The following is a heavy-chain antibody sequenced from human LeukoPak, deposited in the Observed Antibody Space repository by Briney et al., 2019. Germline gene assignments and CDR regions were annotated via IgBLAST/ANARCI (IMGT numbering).Heavy chain of an antibody. Sequence: SETLSLTCAVYGGSFSGYYWSWIRQPPGKGLEWIGYIYYSGSTNYNPSLKSRVTISVDTSKNQFSLKLSSVTAADTAVYYCARVGSQVYWGQGTLVTVSS. CDR1: GGSFSGYY. J-gene: IGHJ4*02. CDR3: ARVGSQVY. V-gene: IGHV4-59*01. CDR2: IYYSGST.